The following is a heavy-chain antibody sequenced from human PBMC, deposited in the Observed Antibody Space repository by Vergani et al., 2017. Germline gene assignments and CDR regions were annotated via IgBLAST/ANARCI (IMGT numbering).Heavy chain of an antibody. V-gene: IGHV3-49*04. D-gene: IGHD5-18*01. CDR3: SRGRGYSFGYSGY. CDR1: GFSFGDYA. CDR2: IRNKAYGGTT. Sequence: EVQLVESGGGLVPPGRSLRLSCAASGFSFGDYAMTWVRQAPGKGLEWGAFIRNKAYGGTTEYTASVKGRFTISRDDSKMLAYVQLSGLKTEDTAVYFCSRGRGYSFGYSGYWGQGTLVTVSS. J-gene: IGHJ4*02.